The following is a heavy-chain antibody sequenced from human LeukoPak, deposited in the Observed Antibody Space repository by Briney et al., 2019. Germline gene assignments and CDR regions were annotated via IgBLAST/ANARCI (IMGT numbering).Heavy chain of an antibody. CDR2: IIPILGIA. J-gene: IGHJ6*02. D-gene: IGHD1-1*01. CDR1: GYTFTGYY. CDR3: ARVGWNKHYYYYGMDV. Sequence: ASVKVSCKASGYTFTGYYMHWVRQAPGQGLEWMGRIIPILGIANYAQKFQGGVTITADKSTSTAYMELSSLRSEDTAVYYCARVGWNKHYYYYGMDVWGQGTTVTVSS. V-gene: IGHV1-69*04.